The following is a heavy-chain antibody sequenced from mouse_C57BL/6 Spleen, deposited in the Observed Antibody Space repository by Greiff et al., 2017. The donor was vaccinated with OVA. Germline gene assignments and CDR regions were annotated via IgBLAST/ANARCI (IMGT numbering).Heavy chain of an antibody. Sequence: VPLQESGPGLVAPSPSLSITFHSSGFSLNRYSFNWVGHPPGTGLGWLGVIWTGGGTNDNSARKSRLSISKDNAKSQVFLKMNSLQTDDTARYYCARERRDDWYFDVWGTGTTVTVSS. D-gene: IGHD3-3*01. CDR2: IWTGGGT. CDR3: ARERRDDWYFDV. CDR1: GFSLNRYS. V-gene: IGHV2-9-1*01. J-gene: IGHJ1*03.